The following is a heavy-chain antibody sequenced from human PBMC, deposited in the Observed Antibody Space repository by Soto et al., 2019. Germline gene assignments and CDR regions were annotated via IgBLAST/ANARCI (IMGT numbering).Heavy chain of an antibody. CDR1: GYTFTDYY. D-gene: IGHD6-19*01. CDR2: INTNSGVT. J-gene: IGHJ4*02. V-gene: IGHV1-2*04. CDR3: ARGVSGWSPFDF. Sequence: QVQLVQSGAEVKKPGASVKVSCKASGYTFTDYYVHWVRQAPGQGLEWMGWINTNSGVTNFAQKFQGWVTLTRDKSVNTAYMELNRLTSDDTAVFFCARGVSGWSPFDFWGQGTLVTVSS.